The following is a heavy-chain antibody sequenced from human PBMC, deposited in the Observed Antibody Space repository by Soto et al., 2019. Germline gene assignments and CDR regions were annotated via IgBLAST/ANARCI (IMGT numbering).Heavy chain of an antibody. CDR1: GYTFTSYG. CDR3: ARTWSPYDFWSGYYSRGYYYYYMDV. J-gene: IGHJ6*03. V-gene: IGHV1-18*01. Sequence: ASVKVSCKASGYTFTSYGISWVRQAPGQGLEWMGWISAYNGNTNYAQKLQGRVTMTTDTSTSTAYMELRSLRSDDTAVYYCARTWSPYDFWSGYYSRGYYYYYMDVWGKGTTVTVSS. D-gene: IGHD3-3*01. CDR2: ISAYNGNT.